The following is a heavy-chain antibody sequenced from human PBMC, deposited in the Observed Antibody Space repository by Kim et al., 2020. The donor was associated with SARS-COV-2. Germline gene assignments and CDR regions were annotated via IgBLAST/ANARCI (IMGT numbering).Heavy chain of an antibody. J-gene: IGHJ6*02. CDR3: AKDMRIGWFEGQHYYGMDV. Sequence: GGSLRLSCAASGFIFGNYAMSWVRQAPGKGLEWVSTISGKGGGTTYYAEKIKGRFTISRDDSKNTLYLQMNSLRVDDTAVFYCAKDMRIGWFEGQHYYGMDVWGQGTTVTVSS. CDR2: ISGKGGGTT. CDR1: GFIFGNYA. V-gene: IGHV3-23*01. D-gene: IGHD3-10*01.